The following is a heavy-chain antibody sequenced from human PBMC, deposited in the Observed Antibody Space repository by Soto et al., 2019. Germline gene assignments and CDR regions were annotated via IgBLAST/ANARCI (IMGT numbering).Heavy chain of an antibody. D-gene: IGHD5-18*01. CDR2: IYHSGST. CDR1: GYSISSGYY. V-gene: IGHV4-38-2*01. J-gene: IGHJ4*02. CDR3: ARGVTAMAARPADY. Sequence: QVQLQESGPGLVKPSETLSLTCAVSGYSISSGYYWGWIRQPPGKGLEWIGSIYHSGSTYYNPSLKSRVTISVDTSKNQFSLKLSSVTAADTAVYYCARGVTAMAARPADYWGQGTLVTVSS.